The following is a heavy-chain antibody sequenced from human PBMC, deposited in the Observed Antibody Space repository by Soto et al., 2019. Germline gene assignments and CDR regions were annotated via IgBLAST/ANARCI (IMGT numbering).Heavy chain of an antibody. V-gene: IGHV1-18*01. CDR1: GYTFTSSG. Sequence: QVQLVQSGAEVKKPGASVKVSCKASGYTFTSSGISWVRQAPGQGLEWMGWISAYNGNTNYAQKLQGRVTMTTDTSTSTAYMELRSLRSDDTAVYYCARDLRHYDSASDAFDIWGQGTMVTVSS. CDR2: ISAYNGNT. J-gene: IGHJ3*02. CDR3: ARDLRHYDSASDAFDI. D-gene: IGHD3-22*01.